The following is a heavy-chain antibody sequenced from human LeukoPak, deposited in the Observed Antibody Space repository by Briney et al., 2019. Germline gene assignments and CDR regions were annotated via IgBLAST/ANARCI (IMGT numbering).Heavy chain of an antibody. Sequence: AGGSLRLSCAASGFTVSSNYMSWVRQAPGKGLEWVSSISSSSSYIYYADSVKGRFTISRDNAKNSLYLQMNSLRAEDTAVYYCARDLGIAAAGYYFDYWGQGTLVTVSS. CDR2: ISSSSSYI. V-gene: IGHV3-21*01. CDR1: GFTVSSNY. CDR3: ARDLGIAAAGYYFDY. J-gene: IGHJ4*02. D-gene: IGHD6-13*01.